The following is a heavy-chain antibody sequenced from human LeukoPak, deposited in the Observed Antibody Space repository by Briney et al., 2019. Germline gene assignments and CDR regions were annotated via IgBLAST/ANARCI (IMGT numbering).Heavy chain of an antibody. CDR3: ARVAYSSGWSFDY. D-gene: IGHD6-19*01. CDR1: GGSISSYY. Sequence: SETLSLTCTVSGGSISSYYWSWIRQPPGKGLEWIGYIYYSGGTNYNPSLKSRVTISVDTSKNQFSLKLSSVTAADAAVYYCARVAYSSGWSFDYWGQGTLVTVSS. J-gene: IGHJ4*02. CDR2: IYYSGGT. V-gene: IGHV4-59*01.